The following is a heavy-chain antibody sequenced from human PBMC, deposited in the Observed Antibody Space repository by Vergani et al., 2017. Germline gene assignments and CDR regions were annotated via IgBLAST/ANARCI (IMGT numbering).Heavy chain of an antibody. CDR1: GGTFRSSA. Sequence: QVQLVQSGAEVKKPGSSVKVSCKASGGTFRSSAISWVRQAPGQGLEWMGRIIPIFGTANYAQKFQGRVTITADKSTGTAYMELCSLRSEDTAVYYCERDGGYCSSTSCPRAFDIWGQGTMVTVSS. V-gene: IGHV1-69*14. CDR3: ERDGGYCSSTSCPRAFDI. J-gene: IGHJ3*02. CDR2: IIPIFGTA. D-gene: IGHD2-2*01.